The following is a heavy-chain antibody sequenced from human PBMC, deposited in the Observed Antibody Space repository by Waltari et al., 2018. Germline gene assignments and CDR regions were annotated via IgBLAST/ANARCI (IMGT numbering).Heavy chain of an antibody. CDR3: ARGHSTRWYLDS. V-gene: IGHV4-59*01. Sequence: QVQLQESAPGLVKPSETLSLTCIVSGGSISGFYWSWIRQPPGKGLEWVGYILYSGTTNYNPSLKSRVTISIDTSNNQFSLNLRSVTAADTAVYYCARGHSTRWYLDSWGQGTLVSVSS. CDR2: ILYSGTT. D-gene: IGHD6-13*01. CDR1: GGSISGFY. J-gene: IGHJ4*02.